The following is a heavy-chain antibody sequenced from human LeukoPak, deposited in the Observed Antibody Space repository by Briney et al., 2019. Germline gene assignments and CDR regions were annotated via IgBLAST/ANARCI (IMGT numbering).Heavy chain of an antibody. CDR2: INPSGGST. V-gene: IGHV1-46*01. D-gene: IGHD5-12*01. CDR3: ARDGRGYSGYADDAFDI. Sequence: ASVKVSCKASGYTFTSYYMHWVRQAPGQGLEWMGIINPSGGSTSYAQKLQGRVTMTTDTSTSTAYMELRSLRSDDTAVYYCARDGRGYSGYADDAFDIWGQGTMVTVSS. CDR1: GYTFTSYY. J-gene: IGHJ3*02.